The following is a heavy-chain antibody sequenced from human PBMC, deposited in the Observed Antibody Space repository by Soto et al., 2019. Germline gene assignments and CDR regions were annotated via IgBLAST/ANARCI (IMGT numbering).Heavy chain of an antibody. Sequence: PSETLSLPCTAPGGSINSPSHYWGWVRQPPGKGLEWIGSVFYGGRSYSTPSLKSRATLSVDTSKNQFSLSMTSVPASAPAVYFCAGQTYSLAAASFGRSNCFDPWAPGTLVTVSS. J-gene: IGHJ5*02. D-gene: IGHD6-25*01. CDR2: VFYGGRS. V-gene: IGHV4-39*01. CDR1: GGSINSPSHY. CDR3: AGQTYSLAAASFGRSNCFDP.